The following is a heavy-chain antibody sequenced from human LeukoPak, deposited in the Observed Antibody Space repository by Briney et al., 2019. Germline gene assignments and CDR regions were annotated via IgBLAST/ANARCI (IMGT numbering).Heavy chain of an antibody. V-gene: IGHV3-15*01. CDR3: TTYSSGSFAF. CDR2: IYRSSNGETT. CDR1: GITFSNAW. J-gene: IGHJ4*02. Sequence: GGSLRLSCAASGITFSNAWMTWVRQAPGKGLEWVGRIYRSSNGETTDYGAPVKGRFTMSRDDSKNTLYLQMNSLKTEDTAVYYCTTYSSGSFAFWGQGTLVTVSS. D-gene: IGHD6-19*01.